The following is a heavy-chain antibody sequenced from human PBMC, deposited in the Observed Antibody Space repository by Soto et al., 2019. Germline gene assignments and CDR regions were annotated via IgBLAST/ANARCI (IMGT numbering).Heavy chain of an antibody. D-gene: IGHD6-19*01. CDR1: GFTFSSYA. CDR2: ISGSGGST. V-gene: IGHV3-23*01. CDR3: AKDDEIAVAGTEDSALAEYFQH. Sequence: PGGSLRLSCSASGFTFSSYAMSWVRQAPGKGLEWVSAISGSGGSTYYADSVKGRFTISRDNSKNTLYLQMNSLRAEDTAVYYCAKDDEIAVAGTEDSALAEYFQHWGQGTLVTVSS. J-gene: IGHJ1*01.